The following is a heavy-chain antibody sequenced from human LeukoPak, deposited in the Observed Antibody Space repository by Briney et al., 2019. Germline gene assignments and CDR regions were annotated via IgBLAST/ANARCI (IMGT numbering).Heavy chain of an antibody. CDR2: ISSNGGST. D-gene: IGHD3-16*02. Sequence: GRSLRLSCAASGFTFSSYAMHWVRQAPGKGLEYVSAISSNGGSTYYANSVKGRFTISRDNSKNTLYLQMGSLSAEDMAVYYCARAYRGDYWGQGTLVTVSS. J-gene: IGHJ4*02. CDR3: ARAYRGDY. V-gene: IGHV3-64*01. CDR1: GFTFSSYA.